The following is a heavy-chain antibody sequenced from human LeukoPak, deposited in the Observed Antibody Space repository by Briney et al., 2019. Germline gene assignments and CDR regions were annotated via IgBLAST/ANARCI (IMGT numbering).Heavy chain of an antibody. J-gene: IGHJ4*02. CDR1: GFTFSDYS. Sequence: PGGSLRLSCAASGFTFSDYSMNWVRQAPGKGLEWVSYIGLGSTTIYYADSVRGRFTISRDNAKNPLYLQMNSLRDGDTALYYCARDQNWAFDYWGQGTLVTVSS. V-gene: IGHV3-48*02. CDR3: ARDQNWAFDY. D-gene: IGHD7-27*01. CDR2: IGLGSTTI.